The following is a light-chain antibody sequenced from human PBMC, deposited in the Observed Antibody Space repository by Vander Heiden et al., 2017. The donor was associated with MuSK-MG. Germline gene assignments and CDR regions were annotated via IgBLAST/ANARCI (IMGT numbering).Light chain of an antibody. CDR3: QQSYSSPPFT. J-gene: IGKJ3*01. Sequence: DIQMAQSPSSLSASVGDRVTITCRASQSVSSYFICCQQQTAKAPTLLIYAAASFQSAGPSSCSGSGSSTDFSPLTSSLQPEDVSTYYCQQSYSSPPFTFGQGTKVDIK. V-gene: IGKV1-39*01. CDR2: AAA. CDR1: QSVSSY.